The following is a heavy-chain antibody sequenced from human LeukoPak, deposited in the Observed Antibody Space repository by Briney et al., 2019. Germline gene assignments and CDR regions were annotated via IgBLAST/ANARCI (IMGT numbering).Heavy chain of an antibody. CDR2: IKKDGSEK. V-gene: IGHV3-7*01. Sequence: GGSLRLSCAASGFTFSGYLMSWVRQAPGKGLEWVANIKKDGSEKYNVDSVKGRFTISRDNANNSLYLQMNSLRAEDTAVYYCARESKGRSKIDYWGQGTLVTVSS. CDR1: GFTFSGYL. J-gene: IGHJ4*02. D-gene: IGHD4-17*01. CDR3: ARESKGRSKIDY.